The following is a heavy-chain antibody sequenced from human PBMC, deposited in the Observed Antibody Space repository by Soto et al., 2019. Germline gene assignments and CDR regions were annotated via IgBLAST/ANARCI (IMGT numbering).Heavy chain of an antibody. V-gene: IGHV3-23*01. CDR2: ISGSGGST. D-gene: IGHD6-19*01. CDR3: AKAPCIAVAENWFDP. J-gene: IGHJ5*02. CDR1: GFTFSSYA. Sequence: PGGSLRLSCAASGFTFSSYAMSWVRQAPGKGLEWVSAISGSGGSTYYADSVKGRFTISRDNSKNTLYLQMNSLRAEDTAVYYCAKAPCIAVAENWFDPWGQGTLVTVSS.